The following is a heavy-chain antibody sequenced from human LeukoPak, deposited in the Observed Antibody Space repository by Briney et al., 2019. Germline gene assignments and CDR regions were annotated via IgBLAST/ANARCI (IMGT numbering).Heavy chain of an antibody. CDR2: ISSSSSYI. Sequence: PGGSLRLSCAASGFTFSSYWMSWVRQAPGKGLEWVSSISSSSSYIYYADSVKGRFTISRDNAKNSLYLQMNSLRAEDTAVYYCARDRSGSEAHWGQGTLVTVSS. CDR3: ARDRSGSEAH. CDR1: GFTFSSYW. J-gene: IGHJ4*02. D-gene: IGHD3-10*01. V-gene: IGHV3-21*01.